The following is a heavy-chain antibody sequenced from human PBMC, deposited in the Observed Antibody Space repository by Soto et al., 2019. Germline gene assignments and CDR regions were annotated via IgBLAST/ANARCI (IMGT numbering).Heavy chain of an antibody. D-gene: IGHD5-18*01. V-gene: IGHV1-18*04. CDR3: ARDLDTAMVAPFDY. CDR2: ISAYNGNT. J-gene: IGHJ4*02. Sequence: ASVKVSCKASGYTLTSYGISWVRRAPGQGLEWMGWISAYNGNTNYAQKLQGRVTMTTDTSTSTAYMELRSLRSDDTAVYYCARDLDTAMVAPFDYWGQGTLVTVSS. CDR1: GYTLTSYG.